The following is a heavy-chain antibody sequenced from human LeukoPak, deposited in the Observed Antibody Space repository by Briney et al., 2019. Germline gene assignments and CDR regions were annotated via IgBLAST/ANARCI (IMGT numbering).Heavy chain of an antibody. J-gene: IGHJ3*01. V-gene: IGHV4-34*01. Sequence: SETLSLTCAVYGGSFSGYYWSWIRQPPGKGLEWIGEINHSGSTNYNPSLKSRVTISVDTSKNQFSLKLSSVTAADTAVYYCGRGGKLLGFGEGRDAFDVCGQGTMVTVSS. CDR2: INHSGST. CDR1: GGSFSGYY. D-gene: IGHD3-10*01. CDR3: GRGGKLLGFGEGRDAFDV.